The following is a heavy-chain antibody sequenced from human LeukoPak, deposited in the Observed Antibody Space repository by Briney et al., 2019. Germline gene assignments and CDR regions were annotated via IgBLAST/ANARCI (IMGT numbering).Heavy chain of an antibody. CDR2: ISPYNENR. Sequence: ASVKVSCKASSYTFTNCGINWVRQAPGQGLEWMGWISPYNENRKYAQKFQGRVTMTTDTSTNTAYMELRSLRSDDTAVYYCGREPSESFIDYWGQGTLVTVSS. CDR1: SYTFTNCG. D-gene: IGHD6-19*01. V-gene: IGHV1-18*01. CDR3: GREPSESFIDY. J-gene: IGHJ4*02.